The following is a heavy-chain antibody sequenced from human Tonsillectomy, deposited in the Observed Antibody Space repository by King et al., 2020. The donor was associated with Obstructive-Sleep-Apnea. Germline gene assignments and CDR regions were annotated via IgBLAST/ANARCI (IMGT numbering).Heavy chain of an antibody. D-gene: IGHD3-22*01. Sequence: VQLVESGAEVKKPGASVRVSCTASGYTFTNYYMNWMRQATGHGLEWMRWMNPNSGNTGYAQKFQGRVTITRNTSISSAYLDVSSLGSEDTAVYYCARGFGGDSGYYIGDHWGQGTLVTVSS. J-gene: IGHJ4*02. CDR3: ARGFGGDSGYYIGDH. CDR1: GYTFTNYY. CDR2: MNPNSGNT. V-gene: IGHV1-8*01.